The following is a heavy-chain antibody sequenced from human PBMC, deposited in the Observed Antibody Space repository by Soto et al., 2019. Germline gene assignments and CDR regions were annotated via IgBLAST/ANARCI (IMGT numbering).Heavy chain of an antibody. V-gene: IGHV1-69*13. CDR2: IIPIFGTA. J-gene: IGHJ6*02. Sequence: SVKVSCKASGGTFSSYAISWVRQAPGQGLEWMGGIIPIFGTANYAQKFQGRVTITADESTSTAYMELSSLRSEDTAVYYCARGDKEHYYYYGMDVWGQGTTVTVSS. CDR1: GGTFSSYA. CDR3: ARGDKEHYYYYGMDV. D-gene: IGHD1-1*01.